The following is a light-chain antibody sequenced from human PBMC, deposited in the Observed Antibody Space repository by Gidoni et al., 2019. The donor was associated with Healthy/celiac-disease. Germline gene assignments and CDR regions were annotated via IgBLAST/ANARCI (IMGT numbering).Light chain of an antibody. V-gene: IGKV4-1*01. CDR2: CAS. CDR1: QSVLYRSNNQNY. CDR3: QQYYSTRT. Sequence: DIVMTQSPDSLAVSLGERATINCNASQSVLYRSNNQNYLAWYQQKPGQPPKLLIYCASTRESGVPDRFSGSGSGTDFTLTISSLQAEYVAVYYCQQYYSTRTFGQGTKVEIK. J-gene: IGKJ1*01.